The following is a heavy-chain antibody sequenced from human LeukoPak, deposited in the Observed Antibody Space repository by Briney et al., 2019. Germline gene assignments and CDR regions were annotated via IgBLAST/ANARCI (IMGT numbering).Heavy chain of an antibody. Sequence: SGGSLRLSCAASGFTFSNYGMSWVRQAPGKGLEWVSAISGRGSSTYYADFVKGRFTISRDNSKNTLYLQMNSLRGEDTAVYYCAKARIVGATTAAFDIWGQGTMVTVSS. CDR2: ISGRGSST. J-gene: IGHJ3*02. CDR3: AKARIVGATTAAFDI. CDR1: GFTFSNYG. V-gene: IGHV3-23*01. D-gene: IGHD1-26*01.